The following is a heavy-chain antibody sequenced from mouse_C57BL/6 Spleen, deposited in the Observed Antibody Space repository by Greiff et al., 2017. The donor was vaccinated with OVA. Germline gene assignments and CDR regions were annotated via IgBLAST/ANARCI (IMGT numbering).Heavy chain of an antibody. Sequence: DVKLQESGPGLVKPSQSLSLTCSVTGYSITSGYYWNWIRQFPGNKLEWMGYLSYDGSNNYNPSLKNRISITRDTSKNQFFLKLNSVTTEDTATYYCARGRWDDYAMDYWGQGTSVTVSS. CDR3: ARGRWDDYAMDY. V-gene: IGHV3-6*01. CDR2: LSYDGSN. J-gene: IGHJ4*01. D-gene: IGHD4-1*01. CDR1: GYSITSGYY.